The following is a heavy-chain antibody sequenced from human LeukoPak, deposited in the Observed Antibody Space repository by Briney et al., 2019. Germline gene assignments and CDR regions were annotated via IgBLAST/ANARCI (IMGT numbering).Heavy chain of an antibody. Sequence: PSETLSLTCAVYGGSFSGYYWSWIRQPPGKGLEWIGEINHSGSTNYNPSLKSRVTISVDTSKNQFSLKLSSVTAADTAVYYCARGKEDIVVVVAATRTTREFDPWGQGTLVTVSS. D-gene: IGHD2-15*01. CDR3: ARGKEDIVVVVAATRTTREFDP. CDR2: INHSGST. J-gene: IGHJ5*02. CDR1: GGSFSGYY. V-gene: IGHV4-34*01.